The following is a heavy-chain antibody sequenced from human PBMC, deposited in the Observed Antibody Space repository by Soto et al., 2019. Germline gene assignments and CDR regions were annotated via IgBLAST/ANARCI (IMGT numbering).Heavy chain of an antibody. CDR2: IWHDGSKK. CDR1: GFTFSTYG. J-gene: IGHJ4*02. Sequence: QVQLVESGGGVVQPGRSLRLSCAASGFTFSTYGIHWVRQAPGKGLEWVAVIWHDGSKKYYADSVKGRFTISRENSKSTLYLQMDSLRAEDTAVYYCARAVGPYDYWGQGTLVTVSS. V-gene: IGHV3-33*01. CDR3: ARAVGPYDY. D-gene: IGHD1-26*01.